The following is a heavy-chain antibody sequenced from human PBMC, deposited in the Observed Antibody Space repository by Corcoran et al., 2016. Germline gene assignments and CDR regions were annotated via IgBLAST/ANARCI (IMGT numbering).Heavy chain of an antibody. CDR2: LKEDGSES. D-gene: IGHD1-1*01. CDR1: GFTFVGHW. J-gene: IGHJ4*02. CDR3: AREWAVAGRTHFDC. V-gene: IGHV3-7*03. Sequence: EVQLVESGGGLVQPGGSLRLSCAASGFTFVGHWMTWVRQAPGKGLEWVANLKEDGSESYYVDSVRGRFTISRDNAKNSLFLQMNSLRAEDTAVYYCAREWAVAGRTHFDCWGQGTLVTVSS.